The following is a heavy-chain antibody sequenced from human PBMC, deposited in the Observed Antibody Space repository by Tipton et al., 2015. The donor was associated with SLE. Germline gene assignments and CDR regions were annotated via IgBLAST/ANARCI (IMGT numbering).Heavy chain of an antibody. J-gene: IGHJ4*02. CDR1: GGSINSSNW. CDR2: IYHSGNT. V-gene: IGHV4-4*02. Sequence: TLSLTCVVSGGSINSSNWWSWVRQPPGKGLEWIGEIYHSGNTNYNPSLKSRVTISVDTSKNQFSLKLSSVTAADTAVYYCARDGRITAAIDYWGQGTLVTVSS. D-gene: IGHD6-13*01. CDR3: ARDGRITAAIDY.